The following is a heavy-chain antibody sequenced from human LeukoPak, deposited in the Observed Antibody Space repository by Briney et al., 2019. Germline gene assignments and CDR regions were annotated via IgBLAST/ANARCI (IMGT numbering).Heavy chain of an antibody. J-gene: IGHJ6*03. V-gene: IGHV1-46*01. CDR3: ASGRDFWSGSYYYYMDV. D-gene: IGHD3-3*01. CDR2: INPSGGST. CDR1: GYTFTSYY. Sequence: GASVKVSCKASGYTFTSYYMHWVRQAPGQGLEWMGMINPSGGSTSYAQKFQGRVTMTRDMSTSTVYMELSSLRSEDTAVYYCASGRDFWSGSYYYYMDVWGKGTTVTVSS.